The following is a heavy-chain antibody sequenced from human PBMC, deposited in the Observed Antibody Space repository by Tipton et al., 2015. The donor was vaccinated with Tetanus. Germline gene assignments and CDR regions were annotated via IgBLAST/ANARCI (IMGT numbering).Heavy chain of an antibody. CDR2: MNPNTGHA. CDR3: ARGDRGSSWYL. V-gene: IGHV1-8*01. CDR1: AYAFTSYD. Sequence: QVQLVQSGAEVKKPGASVRVSCKAFAYAFTSYDLNWVRQAPGQGLEWLGYMNPNTGHAGYAQKFQGRVTMTSNLSITTAYMELRNLRSDDTAVYYCARGDRGSSWYLWGQGTLVTVSS. J-gene: IGHJ4*02. D-gene: IGHD6-13*01.